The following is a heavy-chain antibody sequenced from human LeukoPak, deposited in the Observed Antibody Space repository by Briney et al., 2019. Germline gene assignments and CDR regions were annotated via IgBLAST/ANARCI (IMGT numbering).Heavy chain of an antibody. V-gene: IGHV1-2*02. CDR3: ARALPYYYYYMDV. D-gene: IGHD2-15*01. CDR2: INPNSGGT. Sequence: GASVTVSCKASGYTFTGHYMHWVRQAPGQGLEWMGWINPNSGGTNYAQRFQGRVTMTRDTSISTAYMELSRLRSDDTAVYYCARALPYYYYYMDVWGKGTTVTTSS. CDR1: GYTFTGHY. J-gene: IGHJ6*03.